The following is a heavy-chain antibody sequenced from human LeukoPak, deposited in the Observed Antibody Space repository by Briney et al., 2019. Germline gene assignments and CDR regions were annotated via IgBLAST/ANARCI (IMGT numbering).Heavy chain of an antibody. Sequence: ASVKVSCKASGYTFTSYYMHWVRQAPGQGLEWMGIINPSGGSTSYAQKFQGRVPMTRDMSTSTVYMELSSLRSEDTAVYYCARDWQTGTLDYWGQGTLVTVSS. CDR3: ARDWQTGTLDY. J-gene: IGHJ4*02. CDR2: INPSGGST. V-gene: IGHV1-46*01. D-gene: IGHD1-7*01. CDR1: GYTFTSYY.